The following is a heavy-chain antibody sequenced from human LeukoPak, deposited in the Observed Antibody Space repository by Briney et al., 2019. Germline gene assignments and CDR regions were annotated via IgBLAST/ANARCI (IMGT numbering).Heavy chain of an antibody. Sequence: ASVKVSCKASGGTFSSYAISWVRQAPGQGLEWMGRIIPIFGTANYAQKFQDRVTITTDESTSTAYMELSSLRSEDTAVYYCALSSPYSSGWYPYFQHWGQGTLVTVSS. J-gene: IGHJ1*01. CDR3: ALSSPYSSGWYPYFQH. V-gene: IGHV1-69*05. D-gene: IGHD6-19*01. CDR2: IIPIFGTA. CDR1: GGTFSSYA.